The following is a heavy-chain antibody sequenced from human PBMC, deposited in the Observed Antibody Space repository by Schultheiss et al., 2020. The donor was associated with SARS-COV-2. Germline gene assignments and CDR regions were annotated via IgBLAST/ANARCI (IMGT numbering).Heavy chain of an antibody. V-gene: IGHV3-7*03. CDR2: IKPDGSEK. D-gene: IGHD6-19*01. CDR1: GFTFGSYW. J-gene: IGHJ4*02. Sequence: GGSLRLSCAASGFTFGSYWMSWVRQAPGKGLEWVANIKPDGSEKFYVDSVKGRFTLSRDNAKNSLYLRMNSLRAEDTAVYYCAKAVAVAGPSDYWGQGTLVTVSS. CDR3: AKAVAVAGPSDY.